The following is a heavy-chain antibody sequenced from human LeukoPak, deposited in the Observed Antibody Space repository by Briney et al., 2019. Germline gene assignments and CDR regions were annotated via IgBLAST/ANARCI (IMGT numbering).Heavy chain of an antibody. CDR1: GFTLRNYW. V-gene: IGHV3-74*01. J-gene: IGHJ4*02. D-gene: IGHD2-21*01. CDR3: ARDLYSQY. Sequence: HPGGSLRLSCVASGFTLRNYWMHWVRQAPGKGLVWVARIDSDGTSTSHVDSVKGRFTISRDIAKNSLYLQMNSLRAEDTAVYYCARDLYSQYWGQGTLVTVSS. CDR2: IDSDGTST.